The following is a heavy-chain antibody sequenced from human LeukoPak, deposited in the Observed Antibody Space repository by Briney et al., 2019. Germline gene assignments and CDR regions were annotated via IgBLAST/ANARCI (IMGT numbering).Heavy chain of an antibody. D-gene: IGHD3-10*01. CDR1: GFTFSSHA. V-gene: IGHV3-23*01. CDR3: ARVGSGATGFDP. Sequence: GGSLRLSCAASGFTFSSHALSWVRQAPGKGLEWVSSLSGSGYNTYYADSVKGRFTISRDNSKNTVYLQMNSLRAEDAAVYYCARVGSGATGFDPWGQGTLVTVSS. CDR2: LSGSGYNT. J-gene: IGHJ5*02.